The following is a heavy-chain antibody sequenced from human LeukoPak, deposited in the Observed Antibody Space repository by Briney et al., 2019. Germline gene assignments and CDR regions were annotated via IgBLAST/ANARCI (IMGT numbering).Heavy chain of an antibody. CDR2: ISGSGGST. CDR1: GFTFSSYA. D-gene: IGHD4-17*01. V-gene: IGHV3-23*01. Sequence: GXXRXSXAASGFTFSSYAMSWVRQAPGKGLEWXXAISGSGGSTYYADSVKGRFTISRDNSKNTLYLQMNSLRAEDTAVYYCAKDHDYGDYGGDYWGQGTLVTVSS. CDR3: AKDHDYGDYGGDY. J-gene: IGHJ4*02.